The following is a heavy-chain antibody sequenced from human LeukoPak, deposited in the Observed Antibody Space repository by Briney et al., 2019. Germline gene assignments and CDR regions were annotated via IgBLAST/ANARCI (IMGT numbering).Heavy chain of an antibody. Sequence: GGSLRLSCAASGFXFSSYSMNWVRQAPGKGLEWVSYISNGSKTIYYADSVKGRFTISRDNAKYSLYLQMNSLRDEDTAVYYCARDLRLGYWGQGTLVTVSS. V-gene: IGHV3-48*02. J-gene: IGHJ4*02. CDR1: GFXFSSYS. CDR3: ARDLRLGY. CDR2: ISNGSKTI.